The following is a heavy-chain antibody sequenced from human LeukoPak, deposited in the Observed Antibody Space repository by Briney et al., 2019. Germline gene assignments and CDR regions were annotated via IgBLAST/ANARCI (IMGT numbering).Heavy chain of an antibody. D-gene: IGHD2-2*01. CDR1: GGSISSGSYY. Sequence: PSQTLSLTCTVSGGSISSGSYYWSWIRQPAGKGLEWIGRIYTSGSTNYNPSLKSRVTISVDTSKNQFSLKLSSVTAADTAVYYCARRQSTFNYWGQGTLVTVSS. CDR2: IYTSGST. V-gene: IGHV4-61*02. J-gene: IGHJ4*02. CDR3: ARRQSTFNY.